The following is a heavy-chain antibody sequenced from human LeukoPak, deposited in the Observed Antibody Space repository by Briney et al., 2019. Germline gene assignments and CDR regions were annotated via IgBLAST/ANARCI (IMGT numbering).Heavy chain of an antibody. D-gene: IGHD6-13*01. V-gene: IGHV3-23*01. CDR1: GFTFSSYG. J-gene: IGHJ4*02. Sequence: GGSLRLSCAASGFTFSSYGMSWVRQAPGKGLEWVSAISGSGGSTYYADSVKGRFPISRDNAKNSVYLQMNSLTDEDTGVYYCSRGGGSGRYGLPFDSWGQGTLVTVS. CDR3: SRGGGSGRYGLPFDS. CDR2: ISGSGGST.